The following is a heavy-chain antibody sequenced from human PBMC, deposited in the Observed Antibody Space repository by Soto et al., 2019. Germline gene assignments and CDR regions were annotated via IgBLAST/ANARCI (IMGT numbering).Heavy chain of an antibody. V-gene: IGHV3-64D*06. CDR3: VTVFSSDWYEIY. D-gene: IGHD6-19*01. J-gene: IGHJ4*02. CDR2: INTGAAT. Sequence: EVHLVESGGGLVQPGGSLRLSCSASGFNFSTYTMLWVRQAPGKGLEYVSAINTGAATSYVDSVRGRFTISRDNSKNTLYLQMSSLRPEDTALYYCVTVFSSDWYEIYWGQGTLVTVYS. CDR1: GFNFSTYT.